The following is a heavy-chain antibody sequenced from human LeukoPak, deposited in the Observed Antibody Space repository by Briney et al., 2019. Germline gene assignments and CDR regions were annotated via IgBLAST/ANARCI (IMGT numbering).Heavy chain of an antibody. Sequence: SVKVSCKASGGTFSSYTISWVRQAPGQGLEWMGRIIPILGIANYAQKFQGRVTITADKSTSTAYMELSSLRSEDTAVYYCASTSYCGGDCYNNWFDPWGQGTLVTVSS. D-gene: IGHD2-21*01. V-gene: IGHV1-69*02. CDR1: GGTFSSYT. J-gene: IGHJ5*02. CDR2: IIPILGIA. CDR3: ASTSYCGGDCYNNWFDP.